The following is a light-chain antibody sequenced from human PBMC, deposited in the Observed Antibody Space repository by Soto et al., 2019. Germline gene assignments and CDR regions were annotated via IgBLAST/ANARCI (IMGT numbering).Light chain of an antibody. V-gene: IGKV3-20*01. Sequence: EIVLTQSPGTLSLSPGERATLSCRASQSVSRSYLAWYQQKPGQAPGLLIYGASSRATGIPDRFSGSGSGTDFTLTISRLEPEDFAVYYCQQYGSSPVTFGQGTKVEIK. CDR1: QSVSRSY. CDR2: GAS. CDR3: QQYGSSPVT. J-gene: IGKJ1*01.